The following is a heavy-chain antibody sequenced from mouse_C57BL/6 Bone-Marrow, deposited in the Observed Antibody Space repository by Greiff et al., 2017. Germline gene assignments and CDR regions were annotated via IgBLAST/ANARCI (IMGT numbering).Heavy chain of an antibody. D-gene: IGHD1-1*01. CDR1: GYTFTSYW. J-gene: IGHJ3*01. CDR2: IHPNSGST. CDR3: ARSSYYGSSYGFAY. Sequence: QVQLQQPGAELVKPGASVKLSCKASGYTFTSYWMHWVKQRPGQGLEWIGMIHPNSGSTNYNEKFKSKATLTVDKSSSTAYIQLSSLTSEDSAVYYCARSSYYGSSYGFAYWGQGTLVTVSA. V-gene: IGHV1-64*01.